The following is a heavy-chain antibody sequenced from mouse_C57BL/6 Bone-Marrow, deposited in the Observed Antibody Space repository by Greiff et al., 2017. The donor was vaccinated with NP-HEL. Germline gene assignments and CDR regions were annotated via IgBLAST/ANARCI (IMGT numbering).Heavy chain of an antibody. D-gene: IGHD1-1*01. CDR1: GYTFTSYW. CDR3: TRGPITTVVEDY. Sequence: VQLQQSGTVLARPGASVKMSCKTSGYTFTSYWMHWVKQRPGQGLEWIGAIYPGNSDTSYNQNFKGKAKLTAVTSASTAYMELSSLTNEDSAVYYCTRGPITTVVEDYWGQGTTLTVSS. CDR2: IYPGNSDT. J-gene: IGHJ2*01. V-gene: IGHV1-5*01.